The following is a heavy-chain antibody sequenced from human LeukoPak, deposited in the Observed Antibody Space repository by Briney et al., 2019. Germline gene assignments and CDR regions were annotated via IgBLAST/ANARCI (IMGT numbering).Heavy chain of an antibody. V-gene: IGHV3-74*01. CDR3: ARDYCSGGSCYFDY. Sequence: GGSLRLSCAASGFTFSRYWVHWVRRGPGKGLVWVPSINSDGSTTNYADSVKGRFTISRDNAKNTLYLQMNSLRAEDTAVYYCARDYCSGGSCYFDYWGQGTLVTVSS. D-gene: IGHD2-15*01. J-gene: IGHJ4*02. CDR2: INSDGSTT. CDR1: GFTFSRYW.